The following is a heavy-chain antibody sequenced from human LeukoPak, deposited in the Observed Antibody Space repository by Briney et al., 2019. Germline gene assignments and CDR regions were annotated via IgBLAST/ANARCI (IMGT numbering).Heavy chain of an antibody. Sequence: PSETLSLTCAVSGGSISSSNWWSWVRQPPGKGLEWIREIYHSGSTNYNPSLKSRVTISVDKSKNQFSLKLSSVTAADTAVYYCARDRYDYVWGSSFDYWGQGTLVTVSS. V-gene: IGHV4-4*02. CDR1: GGSISSSNW. CDR2: IYHSGST. CDR3: ARDRYDYVWGSSFDY. D-gene: IGHD3-16*01. J-gene: IGHJ4*02.